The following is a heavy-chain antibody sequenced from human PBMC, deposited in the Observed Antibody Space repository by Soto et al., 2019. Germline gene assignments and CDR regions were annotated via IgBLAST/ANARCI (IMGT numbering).Heavy chain of an antibody. D-gene: IGHD3-10*01. Sequence: SETLSLTCTVSGGSISSYYWSWIRQPPWKGLEWIGYIYYSGSTNYNPSLKSRVTISVDTSKNQFSLKLSSVTAADTAVYYCARHEWDRSSPLVDAFDIWGQGTMVTVSS. CDR1: GGSISSYY. CDR3: ARHEWDRSSPLVDAFDI. V-gene: IGHV4-59*01. CDR2: IYYSGST. J-gene: IGHJ3*02.